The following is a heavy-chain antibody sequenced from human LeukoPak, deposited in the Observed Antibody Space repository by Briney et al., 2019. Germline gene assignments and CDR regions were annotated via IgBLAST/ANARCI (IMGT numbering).Heavy chain of an antibody. J-gene: IGHJ4*02. Sequence: GTSLRLSCAASGFSFTSYNFHWVRQAPGKGLEWLAFIRIDGSSKYYADFVKGRFTISRDNSKNTLYLQMDSLRVEDTAIYYCARDQAGSGHYADFWGQGTLVTVSS. CDR1: GFSFTSYN. D-gene: IGHD3-10*01. V-gene: IGHV3-30*04. CDR2: IRIDGSSK. CDR3: ARDQAGSGHYADF.